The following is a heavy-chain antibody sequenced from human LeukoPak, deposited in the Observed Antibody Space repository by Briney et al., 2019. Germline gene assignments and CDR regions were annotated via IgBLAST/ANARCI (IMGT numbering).Heavy chain of an antibody. CDR2: ISGSGYTT. CDR3: AKSDGLYYYDYMDV. J-gene: IGHJ6*03. CDR1: GFTFSSYA. V-gene: IGHV3-23*01. Sequence: GGSLRLSCAASGFTFSSYALSGVRQAPGKGLGWVSGISGSGYTTYYADSVKGRFTISRDSSKNTLYLQMNSLRAEDTAIYYCAKSDGLYYYDYMDVWGKGTTVTVSS.